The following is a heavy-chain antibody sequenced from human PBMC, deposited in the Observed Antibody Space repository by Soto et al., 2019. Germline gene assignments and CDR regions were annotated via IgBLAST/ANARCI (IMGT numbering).Heavy chain of an antibody. J-gene: IGHJ5*02. D-gene: IGHD2-8*01. V-gene: IGHV1-69*01. CDR3: GRYCTNTKCRGGYYLDR. CDR1: GDSFTNYA. CDR2: IILALGTQ. Sequence: QVLLVQSGAEMKQPGSSVSVSCKASGDSFTNYAFTWVRQAPGQGPEWLGGIILALGTQHYSQRFQGRLTITADESSSTVYMELGSLRLDDTAVYYCGRYCTNTKCRGGYYLDRWGQGTLLTVSS.